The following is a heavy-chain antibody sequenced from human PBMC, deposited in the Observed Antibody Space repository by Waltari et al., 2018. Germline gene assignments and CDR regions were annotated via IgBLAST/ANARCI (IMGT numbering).Heavy chain of an antibody. CDR3: ARGSRKWRPPPTQYYFDY. D-gene: IGHD1-26*01. V-gene: IGHV1-8*01. Sequence: QVQLVQSGAEVKKPGASVKVSCKASGYTFTSYDINWVRQATGQGLEWMGWMNPNSGNTGYAQKFQGRVTMTRNTSISTAYMELSSLRSEDTAVYYCARGSRKWRPPPTQYYFDYWGQGTLVTVSS. CDR2: MNPNSGNT. CDR1: GYTFTSYD. J-gene: IGHJ4*02.